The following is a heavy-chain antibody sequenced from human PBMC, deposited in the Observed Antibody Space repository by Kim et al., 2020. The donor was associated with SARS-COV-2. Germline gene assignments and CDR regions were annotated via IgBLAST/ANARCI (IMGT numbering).Heavy chain of an antibody. CDR1: GGTFSSYA. D-gene: IGHD3-22*01. J-gene: IGHJ6*02. CDR3: ARDRDDSYYGMDV. V-gene: IGHV1-69*04. CDR2: IIPILGIA. Sequence: SVKVSCKASGGTFSSYAISWVRQAPGQGLEWMGRIIPILGIANYAQKFQGRVTITADKSTSTAYMELSSLRSEDTAVYYCARDRDDSYYGMDVWGQGTTVTVSS.